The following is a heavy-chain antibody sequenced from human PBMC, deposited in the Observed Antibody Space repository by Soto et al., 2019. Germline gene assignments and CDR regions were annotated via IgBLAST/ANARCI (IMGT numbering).Heavy chain of an antibody. CDR1: LFSLITSGVG. Sequence: XGPTLVHPPHALTLTCTFSLFSLITSGVGVGWIRQPPGKALEWLTLIYWNDDKRYSPSLKSRLTITKDTSRNQVVLKMTNMDPVDTATYYCENTDILTGYWFDPWGQGTLATVSS. CDR2: IYWNDDK. J-gene: IGHJ5*02. V-gene: IGHV2-5*01. D-gene: IGHD3-9*01. CDR3: ENTDILTGYWFDP.